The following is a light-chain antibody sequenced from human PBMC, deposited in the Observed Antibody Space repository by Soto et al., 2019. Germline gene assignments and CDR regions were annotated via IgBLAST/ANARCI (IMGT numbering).Light chain of an antibody. CDR2: GAS. J-gene: IGKJ1*01. V-gene: IGKV3-15*01. CDR1: QSVNSN. Sequence: EIVMTQSPATLSVSQGERATLSFRASQSVNSNLAWYQQKPGQAPRLLISGASTRATGIPARFSGSGSETEFTLTISSLQSEDFAVYDCQQYNNWWTFGHGTKVEMK. CDR3: QQYNNWWT.